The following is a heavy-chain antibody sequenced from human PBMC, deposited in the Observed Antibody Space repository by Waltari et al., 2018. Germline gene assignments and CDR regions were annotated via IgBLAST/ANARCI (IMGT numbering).Heavy chain of an antibody. V-gene: IGHV3-30*18. Sequence: QVQLVESGGGVVQPGRSLRLSCTASGFTFSNLGMHWVRQAPGKGLEWVAVISYDGSNKYSADSVKGRFTISRDNSENTLSLQMNSLRAEDTAVYYCAKDVNSYGSGNRGMDVWGQGTTVTVSS. CDR1: GFTFSNLG. D-gene: IGHD3-10*01. CDR3: AKDVNSYGSGNRGMDV. J-gene: IGHJ6*02. CDR2: ISYDGSNK.